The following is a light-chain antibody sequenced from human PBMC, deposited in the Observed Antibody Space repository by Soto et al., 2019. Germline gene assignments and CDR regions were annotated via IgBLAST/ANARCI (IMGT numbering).Light chain of an antibody. CDR2: DAS. V-gene: IGKV1-33*01. CDR3: QQYDNLPIT. Sequence: DFPLTQSPSSLSASVGDRVTITCQASQDISNYLNWYQQKPGKAPKLLIYDASNLETGVPSRFSGSGSGTDFTFTISSLQPEDIATYYCQQYDNLPITFGQGTKVDIK. CDR1: QDISNY. J-gene: IGKJ1*01.